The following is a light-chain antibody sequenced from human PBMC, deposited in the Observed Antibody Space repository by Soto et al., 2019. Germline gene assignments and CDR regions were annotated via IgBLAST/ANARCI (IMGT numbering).Light chain of an antibody. CDR3: ETWDDSLTAAV. CDR2: DNN. Sequence: QSVLTQPPSVSAAPGQKVTISCSGSNSNIGNNYVSCYQQLPGTTPKLLIYDNNQRPSGIPDRFSASTSGTSATLAITGLQTGDEADYYCETWDDSLTAAVFGGGTKLTVL. J-gene: IGLJ2*01. CDR1: NSNIGNNY. V-gene: IGLV1-51*01.